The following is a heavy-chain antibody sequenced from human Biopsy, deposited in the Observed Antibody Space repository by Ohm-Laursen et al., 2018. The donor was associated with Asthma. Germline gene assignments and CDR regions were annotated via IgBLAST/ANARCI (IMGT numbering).Heavy chain of an antibody. D-gene: IGHD4-17*01. Sequence: TLSLTCTVSGGSINIGDYCWSWIRQHPVKGLEWIGYIYYSGSTYYNPSLKSRVSISLETSKNQFSLSLTSVTAADTAVYYCARTTYGDDGFDPWGQGTLVTVSS. CDR3: ARTTYGDDGFDP. CDR2: IYYSGST. J-gene: IGHJ5*02. V-gene: IGHV4-31*03. CDR1: GGSINIGDYC.